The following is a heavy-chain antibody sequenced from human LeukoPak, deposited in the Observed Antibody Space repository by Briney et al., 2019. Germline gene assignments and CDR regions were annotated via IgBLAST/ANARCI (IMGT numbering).Heavy chain of an antibody. D-gene: IGHD2-2*01. CDR2: ISAYNGNT. CDR3: ARDKGIVVVPAATDY. CDR1: GYTFTSYG. Sequence: EASVKVSCKASGYTFTSYGISWVRQAPGHGLEWMGWISAYNGNTNYAQKLQGRVTMTTDTSTSTAYMELRSLRSDDTAVYYCARDKGIVVVPAATDYWGQGTLVTVSS. V-gene: IGHV1-18*01. J-gene: IGHJ4*02.